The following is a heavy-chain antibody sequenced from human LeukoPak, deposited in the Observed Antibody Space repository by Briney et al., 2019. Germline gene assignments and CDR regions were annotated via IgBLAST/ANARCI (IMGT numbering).Heavy chain of an antibody. CDR2: IYYSGTT. V-gene: IGHV4-59*01. J-gene: IGHJ6*02. Sequence: SETLSLTCDVSAGSISTYFWSSPRQPPGKGLEWIGYIYYSGTTNYNPSLKSRVTISVDTSKNQFSLKLSSVTAADPAVYYCARESGPTYGLDVLGHGTTVTVFS. D-gene: IGHD7-27*01. CDR3: ARESGPTYGLDV. CDR1: AGSISTYF.